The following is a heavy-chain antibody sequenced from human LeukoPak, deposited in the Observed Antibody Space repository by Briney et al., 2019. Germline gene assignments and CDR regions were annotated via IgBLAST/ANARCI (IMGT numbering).Heavy chain of an antibody. CDR1: GGSFSGYY. J-gene: IGHJ4*02. CDR2: INHSGST. V-gene: IGHV4-34*01. Sequence: PSETLSLTCAVYGGSFSGYYWNWIRQPPGKGLEWIGEINHSGSTNYNPSLKSRVTMSVATSKNQLSLKLSSVTAADTAVYYCARGRDYYGSGSYFDYWGQGTLVTVSS. D-gene: IGHD3-10*01. CDR3: ARGRDYYGSGSYFDY.